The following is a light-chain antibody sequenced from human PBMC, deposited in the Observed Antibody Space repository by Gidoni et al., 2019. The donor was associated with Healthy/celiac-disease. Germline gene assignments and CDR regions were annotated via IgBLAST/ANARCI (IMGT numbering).Light chain of an antibody. Sequence: DIQMTQSPSTLSASVGDRVTITCRASQGISSWLAWYQQKPGKATKLLIYKASSLESGVPSRFSGSGSGTEFTLTISSLQPDDFATYYCQQYNSYSPAFGQGTKVEIK. V-gene: IGKV1-5*03. J-gene: IGKJ1*01. CDR3: QQYNSYSPA. CDR2: KAS. CDR1: QGISSW.